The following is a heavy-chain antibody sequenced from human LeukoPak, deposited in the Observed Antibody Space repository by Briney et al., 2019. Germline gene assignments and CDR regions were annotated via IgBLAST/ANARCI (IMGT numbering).Heavy chain of an antibody. D-gene: IGHD6-19*01. CDR3: AISRGNSGWYYDYYYYMDV. Sequence: GGSLRLSCAASGFTFSSYGMSWVRQAPGKGLEWVSAISGSGGSTYYADSVKGRFTISRDNSKNTLYLQMNSLRAEDTAVYYCAISRGNSGWYYDYYYYMDVWGKGTTVTISS. V-gene: IGHV3-23*01. J-gene: IGHJ6*03. CDR2: ISGSGGST. CDR1: GFTFSSYG.